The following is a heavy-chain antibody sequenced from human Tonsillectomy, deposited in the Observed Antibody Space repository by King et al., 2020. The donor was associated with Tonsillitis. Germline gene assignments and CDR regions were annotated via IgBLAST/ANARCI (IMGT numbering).Heavy chain of an antibody. D-gene: IGHD3-22*01. CDR1: GFTFSTDA. J-gene: IGHJ4*02. CDR2: RRFDGNSD. Sequence: VQLVESGGGVVHPGGSLRISCAASGFTFSTDAMHGVRQAPGKGLAWVAFRRFDGNSDMYADSVKGRFTVSRDNSKNMVYLNMNMLRAEDTAVYYCSKGEAGYYGAPHYYYFDNWGQGTLVTVSS. V-gene: IGHV3-30*02. CDR3: SKGEAGYYGAPHYYYFDN.